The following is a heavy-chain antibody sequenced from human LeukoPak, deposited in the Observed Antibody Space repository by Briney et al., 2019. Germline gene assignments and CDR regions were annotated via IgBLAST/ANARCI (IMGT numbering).Heavy chain of an antibody. J-gene: IGHJ4*02. V-gene: IGHV4-61*02. CDR3: ARESGWYEVDF. Sequence: SETLSLTCTVSGGSISSGSYYWSWIRQPAGKGLKWIGRIYTSGITNYNPSLKSRVTISLDTSKNQFSLKLSSVTAADTAVYYCARESGWYEVDFWGQGTLVTVSS. CDR2: IYTSGIT. D-gene: IGHD6-19*01. CDR1: GGSISSGSYY.